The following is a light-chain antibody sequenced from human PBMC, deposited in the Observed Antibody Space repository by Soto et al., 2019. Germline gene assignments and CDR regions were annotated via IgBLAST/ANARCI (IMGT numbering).Light chain of an antibody. CDR1: SSDDGGYNY. CDR3: SSYTSSSTPYV. J-gene: IGLJ1*01. CDR2: DVS. Sequence: QSALTQPASVSGSPGQSITISCTGTSSDDGGYNYVSWYQQHPGKAPKLMIYDVSNRPSGVSNRFSGSKSGNTASLTISGIQAEDEADYYCSSYTSSSTPYVFGTGTKLTVL. V-gene: IGLV2-14*01.